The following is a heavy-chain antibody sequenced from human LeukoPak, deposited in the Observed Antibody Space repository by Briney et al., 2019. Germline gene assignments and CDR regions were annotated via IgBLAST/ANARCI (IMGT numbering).Heavy chain of an antibody. CDR3: ARDFQTEAPDY. V-gene: IGHV1-2*02. J-gene: IGHJ4*02. D-gene: IGHD2/OR15-2a*01. CDR2: INPNSGVT. CDR1: GYSFTGHY. Sequence: VASVKVSCKSSGYSFTGHYMHWVRQAPGQGLEWMGWINPNSGVTDFAQKFQGRVTMTRDTSISTAYMELSRLTSDDTAVYYCARDFQTEAPDYWGQGTLVTVSS.